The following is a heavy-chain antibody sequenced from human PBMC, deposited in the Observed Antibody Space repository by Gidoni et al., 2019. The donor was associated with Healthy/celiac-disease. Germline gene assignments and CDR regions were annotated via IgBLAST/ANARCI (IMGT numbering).Heavy chain of an antibody. CDR3: ARDLVGSYNLGEFDY. CDR2: ISYDGSNK. D-gene: IGHD1-26*01. Sequence: QVQLVESGGGVVQPGRSLRLSCAASGFTFSSYAMHWVRQAPGKGLEWVAVISYDGSNKYYADSVKGRFTISRDNSKNTLYLQMNSLRAEDTAVYYCARDLVGSYNLGEFDYWGQGTLVTVSS. V-gene: IGHV3-30-3*01. CDR1: GFTFSSYA. J-gene: IGHJ4*02.